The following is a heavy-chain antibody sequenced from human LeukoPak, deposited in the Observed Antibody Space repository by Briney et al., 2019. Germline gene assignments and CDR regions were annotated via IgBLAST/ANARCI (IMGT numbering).Heavy chain of an antibody. V-gene: IGHV1-69*05. Sequence: SVKVSCKASGGTFSSYAISWVRQAAGQGLEWMGGIIPIFGTANYAQKCQGRVTITTDESTSTAYMELSSLRSEDTAVYYCARAGVVVPAARGYFDLWGRGTLVTASS. CDR3: ARAGVVVPAARGYFDL. CDR2: IIPIFGTA. CDR1: GGTFSSYA. J-gene: IGHJ2*01. D-gene: IGHD2-2*01.